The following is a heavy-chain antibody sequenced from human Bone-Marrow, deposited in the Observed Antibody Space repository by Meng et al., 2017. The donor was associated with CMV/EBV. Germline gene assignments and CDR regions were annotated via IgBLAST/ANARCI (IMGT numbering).Heavy chain of an antibody. CDR2: IRSKAYGGTT. V-gene: IGHV3-49*04. CDR3: TRDRVYDGFGEATGFEY. J-gene: IGHJ4*02. CDR1: GLTFGDYA. Sequence: GESLKISCTASGLTFGDYAMSWVRQAPGKGLEWVGFIRSKAYGGTTEYAASVKGRFTISRDDSKSIAYLQMNSLKNEDTAVYYCTRDRVYDGFGEATGFEYWGQGTLVTVSS. D-gene: IGHD3-10*01.